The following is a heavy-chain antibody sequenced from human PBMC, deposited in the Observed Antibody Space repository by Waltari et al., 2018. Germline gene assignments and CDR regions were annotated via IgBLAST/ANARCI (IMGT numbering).Heavy chain of an antibody. CDR3: ARQTYRSGDFQH. J-gene: IGHJ1*01. Sequence: QLPLQESGPGLVQPSEPLSLTCPVSGGSISSSSYYWCWIRQPPGKGLEWIGSIYYSGSTYYNPSLKSRVTISVDTSKNQFSLKLSSVTAADTAVYYCARQTYRSGDFQHWGQGTLVTVSS. CDR1: GGSISSSSYY. V-gene: IGHV4-39*01. CDR2: IYYSGST. D-gene: IGHD6-19*01.